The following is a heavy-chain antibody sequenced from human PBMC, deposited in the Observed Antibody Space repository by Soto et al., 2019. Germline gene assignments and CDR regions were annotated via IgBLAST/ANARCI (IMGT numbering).Heavy chain of an antibody. V-gene: IGHV1-8*01. Sequence: SCKDSGYTFTSSDINWVRQATGQGLEWMGWMNPNSGNTGYAQKFQGRVTMTRNTSISTAYMELSSLRSEDTAVYYCAGAQDGLDAFDIWGQGTMVTVSS. CDR1: GYTFTSSD. D-gene: IGHD3-10*01. CDR2: MNPNSGNT. CDR3: AGAQDGLDAFDI. J-gene: IGHJ3*02.